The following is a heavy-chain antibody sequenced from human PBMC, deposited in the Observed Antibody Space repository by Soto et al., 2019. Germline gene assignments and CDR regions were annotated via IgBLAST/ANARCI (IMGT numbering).Heavy chain of an antibody. Sequence: SETQSLTCAFSGFSIRSSNWWSWVRQPPGKGLEWIGEIYHSGSTSYNPSLKSRVTISVDKSKNQFSLKLSSVTAADAAVYYCARDEGGAVVVVAARAFDIWGQGTMVTVS. V-gene: IGHV4-4*02. D-gene: IGHD2-15*01. CDR1: GFSIRSSNW. CDR2: IYHSGST. CDR3: ARDEGGAVVVVAARAFDI. J-gene: IGHJ3*02.